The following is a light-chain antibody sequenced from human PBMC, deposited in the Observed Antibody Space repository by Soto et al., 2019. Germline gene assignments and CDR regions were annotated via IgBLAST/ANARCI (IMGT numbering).Light chain of an antibody. V-gene: IGKV3-15*01. CDR3: QQYNRWPTRT. CDR1: QSVSSN. CDR2: GAS. J-gene: IGKJ1*01. Sequence: EIVMTQSPATLSVSPGERATLSCRASQSVSSNLAWYQQKPGQAPRLLIYGASTRATGIPARFSGSGSGTEFTLTISSLQSEDFAVYYCQQYNRWPTRTFGQGNKVEIK.